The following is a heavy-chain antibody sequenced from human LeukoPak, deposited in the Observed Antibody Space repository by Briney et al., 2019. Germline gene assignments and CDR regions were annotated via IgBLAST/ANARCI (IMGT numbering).Heavy chain of an antibody. CDR1: GGSFSSYY. D-gene: IGHD6-19*01. J-gene: IGHJ4*02. CDR3: ALSSGWYSSR. CDR2: IYTSGST. V-gene: IGHV4-59*10. Sequence: ASETLSLTCAVYGGSFSSYYWSWIRQPAGKGLEWIGRIYTSGSTNYNPSLKSRVTMSVDTSKNQFSLKLSSVTAADTAVYYCALSSGWYSSRWGQGTLVTVSS.